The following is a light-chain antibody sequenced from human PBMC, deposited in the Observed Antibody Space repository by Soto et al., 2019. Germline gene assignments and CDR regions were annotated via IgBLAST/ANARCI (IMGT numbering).Light chain of an antibody. Sequence: EVVMTQSPATLSVSPGERATLSCRASQSVSGNLAWYQQKPGQAPRLLIYGASTRATGIPARFSGSVSGSEFTLTIGSLQSEDFAVYYCQQYSNWPPLTFGGGTKVEIK. CDR1: QSVSGN. CDR3: QQYSNWPPLT. CDR2: GAS. V-gene: IGKV3-15*01. J-gene: IGKJ4*01.